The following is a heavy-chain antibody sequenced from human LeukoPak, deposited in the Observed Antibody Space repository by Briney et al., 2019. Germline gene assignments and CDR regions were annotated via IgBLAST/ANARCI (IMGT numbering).Heavy chain of an antibody. D-gene: IGHD1-7*01. CDR3: ASNTGTVFDY. CDR2: IYYSGST. V-gene: IGHV4-59*01. Sequence: SETLSLTCTVSGGSISSYYWSWIRQTPGKGLEWIGYIYYSGSTNFNPSLRSRVTISLEMSKHQFSLNLTSVTAADTAVYYCASNTGTVFDYWGQGALVTVSS. CDR1: GGSISSYY. J-gene: IGHJ4*02.